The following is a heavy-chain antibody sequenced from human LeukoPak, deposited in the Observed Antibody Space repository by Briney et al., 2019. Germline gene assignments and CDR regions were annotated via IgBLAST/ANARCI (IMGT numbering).Heavy chain of an antibody. CDR3: ARGSVYYYGSGSYYWANNFDY. D-gene: IGHD3-10*01. V-gene: IGHV1-46*01. CDR2: INPSGGST. Sequence: ASVKVSCKASGYTFTSYYMHWVRQAPGQGLEWMGIINPSGGSTSYAQKFQGRVTMTRDTSTSTVYMELSSLRSEDTAVYYCARGSVYYYGSGSYYWANNFDYWGQGTLVTVSS. CDR1: GYTFTSYY. J-gene: IGHJ4*02.